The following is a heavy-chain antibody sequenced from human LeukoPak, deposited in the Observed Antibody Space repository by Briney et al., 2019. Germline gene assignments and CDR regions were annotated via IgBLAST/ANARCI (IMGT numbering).Heavy chain of an antibody. J-gene: IGHJ4*02. CDR3: AKREGPYYFAY. V-gene: IGHV3-21*04. Sequence: GGSLSLSCAASGFTFSSYSMNWVRQAPGKGLEWVSSISSSSSYIYYADSVKGRFTISRDNSKNTLYLQMNSLRAEDTAVYYCAKREGPYYFAYWGQGTLVTVSS. CDR1: GFTFSSYS. CDR2: ISSSSSYI. D-gene: IGHD5-24*01.